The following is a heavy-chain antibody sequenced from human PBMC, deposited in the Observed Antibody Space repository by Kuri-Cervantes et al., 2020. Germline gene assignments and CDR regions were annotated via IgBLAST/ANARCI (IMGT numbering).Heavy chain of an antibody. V-gene: IGHV3-21*01. J-gene: IGHJ3*02. D-gene: IGHD6-13*01. Sequence: GGSLRLSCAASGFTFSSYSMNWVRQAPGKGLEWVSSISSSSSYIYYADSVKGRFTISRDNAKNSLYLQMNSLRAEDTAVYYCVGSSWSHDAFDIWGQGTMVTVSS. CDR2: ISSSSSYI. CDR3: VGSSWSHDAFDI. CDR1: GFTFSSYS.